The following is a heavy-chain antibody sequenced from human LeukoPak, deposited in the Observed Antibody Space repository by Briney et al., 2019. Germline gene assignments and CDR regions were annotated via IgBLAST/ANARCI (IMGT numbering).Heavy chain of an antibody. CDR1: GFTFSSYA. D-gene: IGHD3-10*01. J-gene: IGHJ3*02. CDR2: ISGSGGST. CDR3: AKAPLWFGELFPNDAFDI. V-gene: IGHV3-23*01. Sequence: PGGSLRLSCAASGFTFSSYAMSWVRQAPGKGLEWVSAISGSGGSTYYADSVKGRFTISRDNSKNTLYLQMNSLRAEDTAVYYCAKAPLWFGELFPNDAFDIWGQGTMVTVSS.